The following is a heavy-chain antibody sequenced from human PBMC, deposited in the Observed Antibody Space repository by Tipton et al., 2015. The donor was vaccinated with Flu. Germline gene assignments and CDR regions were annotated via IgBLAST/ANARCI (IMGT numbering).Heavy chain of an antibody. CDR2: IYYTGNT. J-gene: IGHJ3*02. Sequence: TLSLTCTVSGASINSNYWSWIRQPPGKGLEWIGYIYYTGNTNYNPSLKSRVTISLDKSKSQFSLRLSSVTAADTAVYYCARVHTTVMIVGQGFDIWGQGTLVTVSS. CDR3: ARVHTTVMIVGQGFDI. D-gene: IGHD3-22*01. CDR1: GASINSNY. V-gene: IGHV4-59*01.